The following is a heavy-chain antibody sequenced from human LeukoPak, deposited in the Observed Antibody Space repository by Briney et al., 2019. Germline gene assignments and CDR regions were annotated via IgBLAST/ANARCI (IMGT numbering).Heavy chain of an antibody. Sequence: LRLSCAASXXTXXXXAMHWXRXAPGXGLXXVXGISWNSGSIGYADSVKGRFTISRDNAKNSLYLQMNSLRAEDTALYYCAKVGFSGALDAFDIWGQGTMVTVSS. CDR2: ISWNSGSI. J-gene: IGHJ3*02. CDR1: XXTXXXXA. D-gene: IGHD7-27*01. CDR3: AKVGFSGALDAFDI. V-gene: IGHV3-9*01.